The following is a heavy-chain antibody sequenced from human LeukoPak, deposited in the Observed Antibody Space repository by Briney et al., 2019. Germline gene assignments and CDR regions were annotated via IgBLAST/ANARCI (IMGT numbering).Heavy chain of an antibody. CDR3: ARAYYGSGSYYSNNKYYFDY. CDR2: ISYSGGT. V-gene: IGHV4-61*01. J-gene: IGHJ4*02. Sequence: PSETLSLTCTVSSGSVSSGSYYWSWIRQPPGKGLEWIGYISYSGGTNYNPSLKSRVTISVDTSKNQFSLKLSSVTAADTAVYYCARAYYGSGSYYSNNKYYFDYWGQGTLVTVSS. D-gene: IGHD3-10*01. CDR1: SGSVSSGSYY.